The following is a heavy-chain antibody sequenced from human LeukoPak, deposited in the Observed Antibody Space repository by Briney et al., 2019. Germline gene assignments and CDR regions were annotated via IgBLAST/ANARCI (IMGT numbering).Heavy chain of an antibody. V-gene: IGHV3-30-3*01. CDR3: AREREDSSSWYCFDY. J-gene: IGHJ4*02. Sequence: GGSLRLSCAASGFTFSSYAMHWVRQAPGKGLEWVAVISYDGSNKYYADSVKGRFTISRDNSKNTLYLQMNSLRAEDTAVYYCAREREDSSSWYCFDYWGQGTLVTVSS. CDR1: GFTFSSYA. CDR2: ISYDGSNK. D-gene: IGHD6-13*01.